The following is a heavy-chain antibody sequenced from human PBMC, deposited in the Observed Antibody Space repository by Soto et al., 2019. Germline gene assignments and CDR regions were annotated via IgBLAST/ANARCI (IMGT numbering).Heavy chain of an antibody. CDR1: GYSFTDYH. CDR3: ARGDSTDCSNGVCSFFYNHDMDV. J-gene: IGHJ6*02. Sequence: ASVKVSCKASGYSFTDYHIHWVRQAPGQGLEWLGRINPKSGGASTAQKFQGWVTMTTDTSISTASMELTRLASDDTAIYYCARGDSTDCSNGVCSFFYNHDMDVWGQGTTVTVSS. CDR2: INPKSGGA. V-gene: IGHV1-2*04. D-gene: IGHD2-8*01.